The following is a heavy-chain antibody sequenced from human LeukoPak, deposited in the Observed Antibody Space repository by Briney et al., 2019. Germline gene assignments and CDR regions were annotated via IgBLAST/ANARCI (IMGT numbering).Heavy chain of an antibody. V-gene: IGHV4-34*01. Sequence: SETLSLTCAVYGASFSGYYWRWIRQPPGGGLEWIGEINHSGSTNYNPSLKSRVTISVDTSKNQFSLKLRSVTAADTAVYYCARLQLRVAARHRPAPTWVIDYWGQGTLVTVSS. D-gene: IGHD6-13*01. J-gene: IGHJ4*02. CDR2: INHSGST. CDR3: ARLQLRVAARHRPAPTWVIDY. CDR1: GASFSGYY.